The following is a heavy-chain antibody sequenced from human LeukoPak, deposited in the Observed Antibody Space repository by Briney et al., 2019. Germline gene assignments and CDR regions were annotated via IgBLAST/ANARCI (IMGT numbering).Heavy chain of an antibody. CDR1: GYSFTSYW. CDR2: IYPGDSGT. V-gene: IGHV5-51*01. CDR3: ARRGGLARYYFDY. Sequence: GESLKISCKGSGYSFTSYWIGWVRQMPGKGLEWMGIIYPGDSGTRYSPSFQGQVTISADKSISTAYLQWSSLKASDTAMCYCARRGGLARYYFDYWGQGTLVTVSS. D-gene: IGHD3-16*01. J-gene: IGHJ4*02.